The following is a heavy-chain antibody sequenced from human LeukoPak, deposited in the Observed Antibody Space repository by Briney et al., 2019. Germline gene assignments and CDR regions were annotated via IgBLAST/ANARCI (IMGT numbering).Heavy chain of an antibody. J-gene: IGHJ5*02. Sequence: SQTLSLTCAVSGDSVSNKNGAWNWIRQSPSRGLEWLGRTYYRSEWHTDSAFSVQDRITITADTSKNQFSLQLVSVTPEDAAVYYCASGWALSWGQGTLVTVSS. CDR3: ASGWALS. V-gene: IGHV6-1*01. CDR2: TYYRSEWHT. CDR1: GDSVSNKNGA. D-gene: IGHD1-26*01.